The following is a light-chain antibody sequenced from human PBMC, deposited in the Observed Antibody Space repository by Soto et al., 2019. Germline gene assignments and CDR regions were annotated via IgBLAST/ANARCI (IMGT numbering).Light chain of an antibody. CDR3: SSYTNSTSYV. CDR1: SSDVGGYDY. Sequence: QSALTQPASVSGSPGQSITISCTGTSSDVGGYDYVSWYQQHPGKAPKLMIYDVTNRPSGVSNRFSGSKSGNTASLTISRLQAEDEASYYCSSYTNSTSYVFGTGTKVTVL. V-gene: IGLV2-14*01. CDR2: DVT. J-gene: IGLJ1*01.